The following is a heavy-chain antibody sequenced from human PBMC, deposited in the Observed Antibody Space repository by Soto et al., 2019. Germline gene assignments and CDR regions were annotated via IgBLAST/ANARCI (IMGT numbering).Heavy chain of an antibody. Sequence: GGSLRGSCAASGFTFSSYWMSWVRQAPGKGLEWVANIKQDGSEKYYVDSVKGRFTISRDNAKNSLYLQMNSLRAEDTAVYYCARDNWNYGYYYGMDVWGQGTTVTVSS. CDR2: IKQDGSEK. J-gene: IGHJ6*02. CDR3: ARDNWNYGYYYGMDV. V-gene: IGHV3-7*01. CDR1: GFTFSSYW. D-gene: IGHD1-7*01.